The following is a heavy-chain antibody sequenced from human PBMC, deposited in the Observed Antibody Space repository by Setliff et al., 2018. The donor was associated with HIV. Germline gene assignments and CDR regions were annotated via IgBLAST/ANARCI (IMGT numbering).Heavy chain of an antibody. CDR1: GESLSGYS. Sequence: SETLSLTCGVYGESLSGYSWNWIRQPPGKGLEWIGEINHSGSTNDNPSLKSRVTISVDTSKNHFSLKLGSVTAADTAVYFCARRGWNGYTAFDYWGQGTLVTSPQ. CDR2: INHSGST. J-gene: IGHJ4*02. D-gene: IGHD5-12*01. V-gene: IGHV4-34*01. CDR3: ARRGWNGYTAFDY.